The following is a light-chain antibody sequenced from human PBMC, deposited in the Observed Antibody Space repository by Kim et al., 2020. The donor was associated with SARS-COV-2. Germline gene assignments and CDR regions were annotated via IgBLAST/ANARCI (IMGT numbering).Light chain of an antibody. Sequence: SYELTQPPSVSVSPGQTASITCSGDKLGEKYACWYQQKTGQSPVLVIYQDSKRPSGILERFSGSNSGKTATLIISGTKAMDEADYYCQAWDSSTVVFGGG. CDR3: QAWDSSTVV. CDR2: QDS. CDR1: KLGEKY. J-gene: IGLJ2*01. V-gene: IGLV3-1*01.